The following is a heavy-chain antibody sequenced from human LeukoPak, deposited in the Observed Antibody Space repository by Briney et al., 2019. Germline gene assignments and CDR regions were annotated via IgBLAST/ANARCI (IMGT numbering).Heavy chain of an antibody. J-gene: IGHJ3*02. D-gene: IGHD2-21*01. CDR2: ISSSSSTI. CDR1: GFTLSNYG. V-gene: IGHV3-48*01. Sequence: GGSLRLSCAASGFTLSNYGMDWVRQAPGKGLGWVSYISSSSSTINYADSVKGRFTISRDNSKNTLYLQMNGLRVEDTAFYYCARNSASMGAFDIWGQGTVVTVSS. CDR3: ARNSASMGAFDI.